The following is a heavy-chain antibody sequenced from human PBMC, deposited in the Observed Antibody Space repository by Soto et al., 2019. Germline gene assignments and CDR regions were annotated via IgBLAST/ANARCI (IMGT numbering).Heavy chain of an antibody. D-gene: IGHD6-13*01. CDR1: GFTFSNYA. V-gene: IGHV3-23*01. J-gene: IGHJ4*02. CDR3: GKVDRIAAAGSIDS. CDR2: ITGSGDST. Sequence: SLRLSCAASGFTFSNYAITWVRQALGKGLEWVSLITGSGDSTYYADSVKGRFTISRDNSKNTVYLQMSSLRAEDTAVYYCGKVDRIAAAGSIDSWGQGTPVTVSS.